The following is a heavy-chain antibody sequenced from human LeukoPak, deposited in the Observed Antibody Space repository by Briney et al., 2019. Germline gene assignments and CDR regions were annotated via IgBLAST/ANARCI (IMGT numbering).Heavy chain of an antibody. V-gene: IGHV4-59*01. CDR2: IYYSGGT. Sequence: SETLSLTCTVSGGSISSYYWSWIRQPPGKGLEWIGYIYYSGGTNYNPSLKSRVTISVDTSKNQFSLKLSPVTAADTAVYYCARDKGDYFDYWGQGTLVTVSS. J-gene: IGHJ4*02. CDR3: ARDKGDYFDY. D-gene: IGHD3-16*01. CDR1: GGSISSYY.